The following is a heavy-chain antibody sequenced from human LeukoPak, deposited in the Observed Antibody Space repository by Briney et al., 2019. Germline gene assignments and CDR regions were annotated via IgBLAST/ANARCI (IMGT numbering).Heavy chain of an antibody. CDR2: INHSVST. Sequence: SETLSLTCTVSGGSISSYYWSWIRQPPGKGLEWIGEINHSVSTNYNPSLKSGVTISVDTSKNQFSLKLSSVTAADTAVYLCARGTYSYESSGAFDIWGQGTMVSVSS. V-gene: IGHV4-34*01. D-gene: IGHD3-22*01. CDR3: ARGTYSYESSGAFDI. CDR1: GGSISSYY. J-gene: IGHJ3*02.